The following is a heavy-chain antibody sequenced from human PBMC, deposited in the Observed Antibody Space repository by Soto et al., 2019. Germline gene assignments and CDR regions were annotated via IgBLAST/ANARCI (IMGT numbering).Heavy chain of an antibody. CDR1: GFSLSTSGVG. Sequence: QITLKESGPTLVKPTQTLTLTCTFSGFSLSTSGVGVGWIRQPPGKALEWLALIYWDDDKRYSPSLKSRLTIXKXXSNNPVPPTLTNMDPLDTATYYCPHSRYGSGSYNDWRQGTLVTASS. D-gene: IGHD3-10*01. CDR2: IYWDDDK. CDR3: PHSRYGSGSYND. J-gene: IGHJ4*02. V-gene: IGHV2-5*02.